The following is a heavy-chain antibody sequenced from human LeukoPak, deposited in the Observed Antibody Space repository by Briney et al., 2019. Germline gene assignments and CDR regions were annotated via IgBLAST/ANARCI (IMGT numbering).Heavy chain of an antibody. J-gene: IGHJ4*02. D-gene: IGHD3-22*01. V-gene: IGHV4-61*02. CDR3: ARASYSYDINGWVPFDY. CDR2: IYISGST. CDR1: GGSISSGSYY. Sequence: PSETLSLTCTVSGGSISSGSYYWSWIRQPAGKGLEWIGRIYISGSTNYNPSLTSRVTISGDTSKNQFSLRLSSVTAADTAVYYCARASYSYDINGWVPFDYWGQGTLVTVSS.